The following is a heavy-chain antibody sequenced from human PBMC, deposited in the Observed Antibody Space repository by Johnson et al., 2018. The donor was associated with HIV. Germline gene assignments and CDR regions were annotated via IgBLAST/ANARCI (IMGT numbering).Heavy chain of an antibody. J-gene: IGHJ3*02. D-gene: IGHD6-6*01. V-gene: IGHV3-30*04. CDR2: MYGGGRT. CDR1: GFTFSSYA. CDR3: ARDMGHRQLARDAFDI. Sequence: QVQLVESGGGVVQPGRSLRLSCAASGFTFSSYAMHWVRQAPGKGLEWVAVMYGGGRTYHADSVKGRFSLSRDNSKNTLFLQMNSLRPEDTAVYYCARDMGHRQLARDAFDIWGQGTMVTVSS.